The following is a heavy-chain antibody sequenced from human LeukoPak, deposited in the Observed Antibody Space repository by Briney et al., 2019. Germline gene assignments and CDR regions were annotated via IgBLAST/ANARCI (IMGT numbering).Heavy chain of an antibody. Sequence: GGSLRLSCAASGFTVSSNYMSWVRQAPGKGLEWVSVIYSGGSTYYADSVKGRFTISRDNSKNTLYPQMNSLRAEDTAVYYCAKEVLAAAGGRYFDYWGQGTLVTVSS. CDR2: IYSGGST. V-gene: IGHV3-53*05. CDR1: GFTVSSNY. J-gene: IGHJ4*02. CDR3: AKEVLAAAGGRYFDY. D-gene: IGHD6-13*01.